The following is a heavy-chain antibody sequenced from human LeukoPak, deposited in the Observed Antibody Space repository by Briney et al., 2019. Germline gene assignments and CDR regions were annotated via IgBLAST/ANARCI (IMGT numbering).Heavy chain of an antibody. D-gene: IGHD1-26*01. V-gene: IGHV3-21*01. CDR3: ARKGGVGATTVYRYNWFDP. J-gene: IGHJ5*02. CDR1: GFTFSSYS. Sequence: GGSLRLSCAASGFTFSSYSMNWVRQAPGKGLEWVSSISSSSSYIYYADSVKGRFTISRDNAKNSLYLQMNSLRAEDTAVYYCARKGGVGATTVYRYNWFDPWGQGTLVTVSS. CDR2: ISSSSSYI.